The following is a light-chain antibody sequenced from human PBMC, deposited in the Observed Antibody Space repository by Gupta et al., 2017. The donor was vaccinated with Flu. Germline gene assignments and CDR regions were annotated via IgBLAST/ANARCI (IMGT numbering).Light chain of an antibody. CDR2: SAS. J-gene: IGKJ1*01. CDR1: QSVGNF. CDR3: QQRSSWPST. Sequence: PSTLSLSPGERATLSCRASQSVGNFLAWYQQKPGQPPRLLMCSASTRTTGIPARFSGNGSGTDFTLTISSLEPEDFAVYYCQQRSSWPSTFGQGTRVEIK. V-gene: IGKV3-11*01.